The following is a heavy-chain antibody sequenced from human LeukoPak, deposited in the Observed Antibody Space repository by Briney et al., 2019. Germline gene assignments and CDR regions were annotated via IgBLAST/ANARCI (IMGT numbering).Heavy chain of an antibody. CDR2: IRHSGST. V-gene: IGHV4-31*11. CDR3: ARVLNYYDSSGYYYYFDY. D-gene: IGHD3-22*01. Sequence: SQTLSLTCAVSGGSISSGGYSWSWIRQHPGKGLEWIGYIRHSGSTYYDPSLKRRVAISVDTSKNQFSLNLTSVTAADTAVYYCARVLNYYDSSGYYYYFDYWGQGTLVAVPS. CDR1: GGSISSGGYS. J-gene: IGHJ4*02.